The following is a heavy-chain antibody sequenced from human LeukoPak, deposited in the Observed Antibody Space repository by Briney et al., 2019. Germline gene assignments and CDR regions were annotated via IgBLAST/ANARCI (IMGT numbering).Heavy chain of an antibody. J-gene: IGHJ4*02. CDR2: ISYDGSNK. CDR1: RFTFSSYG. V-gene: IGHV3-30*03. Sequence: GGSLRLSCAASRFTFSSYGMHWVRQAPGKGLEWVAVISYDGSNKYYADSVKGRFTITRDNSKNTLYLQMNSLRPEDTAVYYCAPENLDYWGQGTLVTVSS. CDR3: APENLDY.